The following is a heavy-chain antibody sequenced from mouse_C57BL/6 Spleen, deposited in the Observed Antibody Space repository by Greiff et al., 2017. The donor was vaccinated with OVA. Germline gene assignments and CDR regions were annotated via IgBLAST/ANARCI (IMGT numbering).Heavy chain of an antibody. CDR2: ISDGGSYT. Sequence: EVMLVESGGGLVKPGGSLKLSCAASGFTFSSYAMSWVRQTPEKRLAWVAPISDGGSYTYYPDNVKGRFTISRDNAKNNLYLQMSHLKSEDTAMYYCARDGVRFAYWGQGTLVTVSA. CDR3: ARDGVRFAY. V-gene: IGHV5-4*01. J-gene: IGHJ3*01. CDR1: GFTFSSYA.